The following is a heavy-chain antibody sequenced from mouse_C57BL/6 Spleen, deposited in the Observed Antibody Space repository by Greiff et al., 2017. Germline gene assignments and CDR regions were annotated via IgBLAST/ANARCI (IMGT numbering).Heavy chain of an antibody. V-gene: IGHV1-18*01. Sequence: EVQLQQSGPELVKPGASVKIPCKASGYTFTDYNMDWVKQSHGQSLEWIGDINPNNGGTIYNQKFKGKATLTVDKSSSTAYMELRSLTSEDTAVYYCARPTVVANWYFDVWGTGTTVTVSS. CDR2: INPNNGGT. CDR1: GYTFTDYN. CDR3: ARPTVVANWYFDV. J-gene: IGHJ1*03. D-gene: IGHD1-1*01.